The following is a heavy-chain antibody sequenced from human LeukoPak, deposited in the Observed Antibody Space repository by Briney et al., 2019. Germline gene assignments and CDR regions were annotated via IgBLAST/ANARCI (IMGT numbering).Heavy chain of an antibody. CDR2: IYSGGRT. V-gene: IGHV3-53*01. CDR3: ARDSVLLWFGELSM. D-gene: IGHD3-10*01. Sequence: GGSLRLSCAASGFTVSSNYMSWVRQAPGKGLEWVSVIYSGGRTYYADSVKGRFTISRDNAKNSLYLQMNSLRAEDTAVYYCARDSVLLWFGELSMWGQGTLVTVSS. J-gene: IGHJ4*02. CDR1: GFTVSSNY.